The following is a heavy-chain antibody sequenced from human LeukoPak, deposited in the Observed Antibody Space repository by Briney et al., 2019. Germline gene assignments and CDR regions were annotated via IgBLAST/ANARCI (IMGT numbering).Heavy chain of an antibody. D-gene: IGHD3-10*01. CDR2: ISPNNGNT. Sequence: ASVKVSCKASGYTFTSYGISWVRQAPGQGLEWMGWISPNNGNTKYAKKVQGRVSMTTDTSTNTAYMELRSLRSDGTAVYYCARERHYYESGSYHDKKYYFDFWGLGALVTVSS. J-gene: IGHJ4*02. V-gene: IGHV1-18*01. CDR3: ARERHYYESGSYHDKKYYFDF. CDR1: GYTFTSYG.